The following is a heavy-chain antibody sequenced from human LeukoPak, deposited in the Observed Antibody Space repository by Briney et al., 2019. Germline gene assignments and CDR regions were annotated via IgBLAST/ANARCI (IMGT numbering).Heavy chain of an antibody. Sequence: GESLQISCKGSGCSFTSYWIGWVRRMPGKGLEWMGIIYPGDSDNRYSPSFQGQVTISADKSISTAYLQWSSLKASDTAMYYCARLFDILTGYYFWGQGTLVTVSS. CDR1: GCSFTSYW. J-gene: IGHJ4*02. V-gene: IGHV5-51*01. D-gene: IGHD3-9*01. CDR3: ARLFDILTGYYF. CDR2: IYPGDSDN.